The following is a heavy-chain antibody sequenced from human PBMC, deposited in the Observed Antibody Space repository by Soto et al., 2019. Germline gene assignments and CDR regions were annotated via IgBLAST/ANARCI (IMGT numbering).Heavy chain of an antibody. D-gene: IGHD2-15*01. CDR1: GGSFSGYY. V-gene: IGHV4-34*01. Sequence: SETLSLTCAVYGGSFSGYYWSWIRQPPGKGLEWIGEINHSGSTNYNPSLKSRVTISVDTSKNQFSLKLSSVTAADTAVYYCARRRGPEYCSGGSCYGGYNWFDPWGQGTLVTVSS. CDR2: INHSGST. CDR3: ARRRGPEYCSGGSCYGGYNWFDP. J-gene: IGHJ5*02.